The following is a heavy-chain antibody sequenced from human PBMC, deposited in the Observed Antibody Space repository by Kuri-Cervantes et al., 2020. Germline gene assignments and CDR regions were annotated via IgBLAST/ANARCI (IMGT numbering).Heavy chain of an antibody. V-gene: IGHV4-34*01. CDR2: INHRGTT. CDR3: ARGEGYSHGRYYFDY. D-gene: IGHD5-18*01. Sequence: SETLSLTCAVYGGSLGGYYWSWIRQPPGKGLEWIGEINHRGTTNYNPSLKSRVTISVDTSKNQFSLQLNSVTPEDTAVYYCARGEGYSHGRYYFDYWGQGTPVTVSS. CDR1: GGSLGGYY. J-gene: IGHJ4*02.